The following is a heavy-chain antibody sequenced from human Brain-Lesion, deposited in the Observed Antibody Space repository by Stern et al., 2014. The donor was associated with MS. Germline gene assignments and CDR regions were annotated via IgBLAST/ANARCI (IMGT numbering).Heavy chain of an antibody. J-gene: IGHJ6*02. CDR1: GGSISSGGYY. D-gene: IGHD2-2*01. V-gene: IGHV4-61*02. CDR3: ARGRVVPGFQYYATDV. Sequence: QVQLVQSGPGLVKPSQTLSLSCTVSGGSISSGGYYWSWIRQLAGKGLGWIGRIFNSGSTSYNPSLKGRVTISIAPSKNQFSLRLNSMTAADTAVYYCARGRVVPGFQYYATDVWGQGTTVIVSS. CDR2: IFNSGST.